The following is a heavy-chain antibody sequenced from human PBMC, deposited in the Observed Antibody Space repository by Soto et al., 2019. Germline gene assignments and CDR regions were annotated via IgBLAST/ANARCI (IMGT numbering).Heavy chain of an antibody. D-gene: IGHD2-2*02. CDR3: ARGLIVPAAITQDYYYYGMDV. V-gene: IGHV3-48*03. CDR1: GFTFSSYE. J-gene: IGHJ6*02. Sequence: GGSLRLSCAASGFTFSSYEMNWVRQAPGKGLEWVSYISSSGSTIYHADSVKGRFTISRDNAKNSLYLQMNSLRAEDTAVYYCARGLIVPAAITQDYYYYGMDVWGQGTTVTVSS. CDR2: ISSSGSTI.